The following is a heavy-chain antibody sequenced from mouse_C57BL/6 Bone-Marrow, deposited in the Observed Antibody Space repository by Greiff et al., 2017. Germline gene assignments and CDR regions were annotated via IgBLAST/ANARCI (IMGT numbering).Heavy chain of an antibody. V-gene: IGHV1-81*01. D-gene: IGHD1-1*01. CDR2: IYPRSGNT. CDR1: GYTFTSYG. Sequence: VQLQESGAELARPGASVKLSCKASGYTFTSYGISWVKQRTGQGLEWIGEIYPRSGNTYYNEKFKGKATLTAYKSSSTAYMELRSLTSEDSAVYFCARWVNYYGSFAYWGQGTLVTVSA. CDR3: ARWVNYYGSFAY. J-gene: IGHJ3*01.